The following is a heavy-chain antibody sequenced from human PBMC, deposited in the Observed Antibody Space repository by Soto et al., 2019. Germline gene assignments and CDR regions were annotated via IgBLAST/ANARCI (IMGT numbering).Heavy chain of an antibody. Sequence: QVQLVESGGGVVQPGRSLRLSCAVSGFTVSTYGMHWVRQAPGKGLEWVAVISRDGGTKYYADSVKGRFTISRDNSRNPLLMEMNSLRGDDMAVYYCTGEVAACYWCQGTLVTVSS. CDR1: GFTVSTYG. CDR3: TGEVAACY. CDR2: ISRDGGTK. V-gene: IGHV3-30*03. J-gene: IGHJ4*02. D-gene: IGHD2-8*02.